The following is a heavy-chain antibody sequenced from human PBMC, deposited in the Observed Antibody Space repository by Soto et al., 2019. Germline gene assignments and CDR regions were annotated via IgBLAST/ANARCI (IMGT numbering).Heavy chain of an antibody. CDR2: ITRTGTNA. CDR3: ARARGNDWYSDY. V-gene: IGHV3-21*06. J-gene: IGHJ4*02. D-gene: IGHD2-21*02. Sequence: LRLSCTASGFSFSDYSFNWVRQAPGKGLEWVSSITRTGTNAYYADSVKGRFTISKDSADNSLILQMTSLRAEDTAVYHCARARGNDWYSDYWGQGTMVTVSS. CDR1: GFSFSDYS.